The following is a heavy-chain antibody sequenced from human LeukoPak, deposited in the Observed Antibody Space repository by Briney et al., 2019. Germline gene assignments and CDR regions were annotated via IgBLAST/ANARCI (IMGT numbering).Heavy chain of an antibody. V-gene: IGHV3-23*01. CDR1: GLTFSGFA. J-gene: IGHJ4*02. D-gene: IGHD1-1*01. CDR2: ISGSGGTT. Sequence: GGSLRLSCAASGLTFSGFAMSWVRRTPGKGLEWVSAISGSGGTTYYADSVKGRFTISRDNSRNTLSLQMNSLRAEDTAVYYCAKEGAYNPTNYFDYWGQGTLVTVSS. CDR3: AKEGAYNPTNYFDY.